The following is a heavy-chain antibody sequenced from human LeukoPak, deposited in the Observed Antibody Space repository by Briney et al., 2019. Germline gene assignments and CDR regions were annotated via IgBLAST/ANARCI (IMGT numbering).Heavy chain of an antibody. V-gene: IGHV3-11*04. CDR3: ARDGSGTLKYYYYYYMDV. D-gene: IGHD3-10*01. Sequence: GRSLRLSCAASGFTFSDYNMVWIRQAPGKGLEWVSYISGNGGTIHYADSVKGRFTISRDNAKNSLFLQVNSLRAEDTAVYYCARDGSGTLKYYYYYYMDVWGKGTTVTVSS. CDR2: ISGNGGTI. J-gene: IGHJ6*03. CDR1: GFTFSDYN.